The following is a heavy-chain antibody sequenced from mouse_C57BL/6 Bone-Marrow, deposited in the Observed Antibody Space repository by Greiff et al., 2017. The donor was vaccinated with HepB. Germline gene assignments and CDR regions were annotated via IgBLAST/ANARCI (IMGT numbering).Heavy chain of an antibody. CDR1: AYTFSDYY. Sequence: EVQLQQSAPELVKPGASVKISCKASAYTFSDYYMNWVKQSHGKSLEWIGDINPNNGGTSYNQKFKGKATLTVGKSSSTAYMELRSLTSEDSAVYYCARGPYWGQGTLVTASA. CDR2: INPNNGGT. CDR3: ARGPY. V-gene: IGHV1-26*01. J-gene: IGHJ3*01.